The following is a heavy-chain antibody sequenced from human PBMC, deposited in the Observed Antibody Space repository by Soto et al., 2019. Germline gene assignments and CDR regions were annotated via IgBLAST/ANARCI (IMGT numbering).Heavy chain of an antibody. CDR3: ERRAAHRSRWTRYYYYDYGRDV. J-gene: IGHJ6*02. V-gene: IGHV3-7*01. Sequence: GSLRLSCAASGFTFSSYWMSWVRQAPGKGLEWVANIKQDGSEKYYVDSVKGRFTISRDNAKNSLYLQMNSLRAEDTAVYYFERRAAHRSRWTRYYYYDYGRDVWGQGSTVTVS. CDR2: IKQDGSEK. CDR1: GFTFSSYW.